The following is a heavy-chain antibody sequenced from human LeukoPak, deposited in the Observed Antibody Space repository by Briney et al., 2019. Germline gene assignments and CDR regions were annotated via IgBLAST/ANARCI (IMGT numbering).Heavy chain of an antibody. CDR3: ARGYRNGAYLDY. D-gene: IGHD3-16*02. J-gene: IGHJ4*02. V-gene: IGHV4-34*01. CDR2: INHSGST. Sequence: SETLSLTCAVYGGSFSGYYWSWIRQPPGKGLEWIGEINHSGSTNYNPPLKSRVTISVDTSKNQFSLKLSSVTAADTAVYYCARGYRNGAYLDYWGQGTLVTVSS. CDR1: GGSFSGYY.